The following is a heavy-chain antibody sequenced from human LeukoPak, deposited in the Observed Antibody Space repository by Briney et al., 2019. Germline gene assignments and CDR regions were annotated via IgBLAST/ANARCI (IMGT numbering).Heavy chain of an antibody. V-gene: IGHV4-39*02. CDR2: ISYSRDT. D-gene: IGHD3-22*01. J-gene: IGHJ4*02. CDR3: ATSSASSGNN. Sequence: SETLSLTCTLAGRTVTSSTYVWGRLRQPPGKGLEWIGSISYSRDTYYNPSIKSRVSMSVHTSKSHFSLKLSSVTAADTAVYYCATSSASSGNNWGQGTLATVSS. CDR1: GRTVTSSTYV.